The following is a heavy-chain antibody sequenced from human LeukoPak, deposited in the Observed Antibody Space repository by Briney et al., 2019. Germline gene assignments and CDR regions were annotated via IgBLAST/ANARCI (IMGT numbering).Heavy chain of an antibody. CDR3: AREGGEHNSGYSPDY. J-gene: IGHJ4*02. D-gene: IGHD3-22*01. V-gene: IGHV1-18*01. CDR2: ISAYNGNT. CDR1: GYTFTTSG. Sequence: ASVKVSCKASGYTFTTSGISWVRQAPGQGLEWMGRISAYNGNTKYAQKVQGRVTMTTDTSTSTAYMELRSLRSDDTAVYYCAREGGEHNSGYSPDYWGQGTLVTVSS.